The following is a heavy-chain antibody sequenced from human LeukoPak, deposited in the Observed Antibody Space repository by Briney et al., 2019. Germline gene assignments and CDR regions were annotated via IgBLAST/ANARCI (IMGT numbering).Heavy chain of an antibody. V-gene: IGHV4-59*01. Sequence: SETLSLTCTVSGASISSYYWSWIRQPPGNGLEWIGYISYSGSTNYNPSLKSRVTISVDTSKNQFSLNLSSVTAADTAVYYCARVVVQGYGDSFDFWGQGTLVTVSS. CDR2: ISYSGST. CDR3: ARVVVQGYGDSFDF. D-gene: IGHD4-17*01. J-gene: IGHJ4*02. CDR1: GASISSYY.